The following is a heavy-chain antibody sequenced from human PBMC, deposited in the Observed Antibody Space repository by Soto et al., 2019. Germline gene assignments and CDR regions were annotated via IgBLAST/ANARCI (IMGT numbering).Heavy chain of an antibody. V-gene: IGHV3-23*01. CDR2: ISGGGST. J-gene: IGHJ4*02. Sequence: GGSLRLSCAASGFTFSNYVMSWVRQAPGKGLEWVSAISGGGSTYYADSVKGRFTISRDNSKNTLYLQMNSLRAEDTAVYYCAKELHTSSGWSQVIYWGQGTLVTVSS. CDR3: AKELHTSSGWSQVIY. CDR1: GFTFSNYV. D-gene: IGHD6-19*01.